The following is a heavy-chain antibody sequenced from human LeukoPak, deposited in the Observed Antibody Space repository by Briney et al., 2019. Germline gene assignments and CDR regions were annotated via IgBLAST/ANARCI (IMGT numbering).Heavy chain of an antibody. J-gene: IGHJ6*03. Sequence: PGGSLRLSCAASGFTLSSFWMSWVRQAPGKGLEWVANIKQDGTGRYYVDSVKGRFTISRDNAQNSLFLQMNSLRGEDTAFYYCARQLAGPTGYFYMDVWGKGTTVTVSS. CDR2: IKQDGTGR. V-gene: IGHV3-7*01. CDR1: GFTLSSFW. D-gene: IGHD1-26*01. CDR3: ARQLAGPTGYFYMDV.